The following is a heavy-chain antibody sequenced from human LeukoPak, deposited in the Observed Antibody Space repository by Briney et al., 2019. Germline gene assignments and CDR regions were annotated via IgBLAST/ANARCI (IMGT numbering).Heavy chain of an antibody. Sequence: GGSLRLSCAASGFTFSDYSLTWVRQAPGKGLEWISYISISTSSIYYADSVKGRFTISRDNAKNSLYLQIDCLRAEDTAMYYCARQWGYFRIDWWLDTFDVWGQGSMVTVSS. V-gene: IGHV3-48*01. J-gene: IGHJ3*01. CDR3: ARQWGYFRIDWWLDTFDV. CDR2: ISISTSSI. CDR1: GFTFSDYS. D-gene: IGHD3-9*01.